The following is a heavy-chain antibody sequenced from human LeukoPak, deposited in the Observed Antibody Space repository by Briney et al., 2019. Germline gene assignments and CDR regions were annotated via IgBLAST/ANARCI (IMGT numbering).Heavy chain of an antibody. J-gene: IGHJ5*02. V-gene: IGHV4-4*07. CDR2: IYTSGST. CDR3: ARDLTQRYRIPMWFDP. CDR1: GGSISSYY. D-gene: IGHD1-1*01. Sequence: SETLSLTCTVSGGSISSYYWSWIRQPAGKGLEWIGRIYTSGSTNYNPSLKSRVTMSVDTSKNQLSLKLSSVTAADTAVYYCARDLTQRYRIPMWFDPWGQGTLVTVSS.